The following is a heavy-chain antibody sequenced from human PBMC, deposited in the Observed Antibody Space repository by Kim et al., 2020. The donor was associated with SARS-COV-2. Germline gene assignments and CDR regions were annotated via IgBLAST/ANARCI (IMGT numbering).Heavy chain of an antibody. D-gene: IGHD3-10*01. CDR3: AKDPYYSDVLCYYFGFDV. J-gene: IGHJ6*02. CDR2: ISSSSSCT. CDR1: GFTFSSYG. Sequence: GESLRLSCAASGFTFSSYGMHWVRQAPGKGLEYVSSISSSSSCTYYADSVKGRFTISRDNAKNTLYLQMNSLRAEDTAVYYCAKDPYYSDVLCYYFGFDVWGQGTPVTVSS. V-gene: IGHV3-21*01.